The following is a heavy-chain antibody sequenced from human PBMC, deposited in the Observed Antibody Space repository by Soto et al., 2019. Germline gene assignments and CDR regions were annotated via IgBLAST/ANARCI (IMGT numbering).Heavy chain of an antibody. V-gene: IGHV4-59*12. CDR1: GRSISRYY. D-gene: IGHD3-3*01. Sequence: SETLSLTSTVSGRSISRYYWSCIRQPPGEELEWIECIYYSGSTNYNPSLRTRVTISVDRPNNNSVLKLAPVTAADTAVYYRASTGWRNKVFGVETDGMDVWGQGTTVTVSS. CDR3: ASTGWRNKVFGVETDGMDV. CDR2: IYYSGST. J-gene: IGHJ6*02.